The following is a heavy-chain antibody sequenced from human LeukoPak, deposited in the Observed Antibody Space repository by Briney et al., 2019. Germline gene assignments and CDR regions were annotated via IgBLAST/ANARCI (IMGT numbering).Heavy chain of an antibody. CDR2: ISGGSTYI. V-gene: IGHV3-21*01. D-gene: IGHD1/OR15-1a*01. CDR1: GFIFTNYN. CDR3: ARRTQFDY. J-gene: IGHJ4*02. Sequence: GGSLRLSCVASGFIFTNYNINWVRQAPGKGLEWVSSISGGSTYIYYADSVRGRFTISRDNAKNSVYLQMNSLRAEDTAVYYCARRTQFDYWGQGTLVTVSS.